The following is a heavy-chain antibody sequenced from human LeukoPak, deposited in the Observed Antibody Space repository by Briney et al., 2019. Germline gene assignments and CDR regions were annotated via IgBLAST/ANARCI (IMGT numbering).Heavy chain of an antibody. V-gene: IGHV3-21*01. CDR2: ISSSSSYI. J-gene: IGHJ3*02. D-gene: IGHD3-22*01. CDR1: GFTFSSYS. Sequence: GGSLRLSCAASGFTFSSYSMNWVRQAPGKGLEWVSSISSSSSYIYYADSVKGRFTISRDNAKNSQYLQMNSLRAEDTAVYYCASTIAYYDSSGYYYVGAFDIWGQGTMVTVSS. CDR3: ASTIAYYDSSGYYYVGAFDI.